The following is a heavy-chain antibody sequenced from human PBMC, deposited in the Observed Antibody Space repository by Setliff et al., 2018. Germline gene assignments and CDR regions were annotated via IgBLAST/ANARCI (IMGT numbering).Heavy chain of an antibody. Sequence: LSLTCTVSGGSISSPSYFWGWVRQPPGREMEWIATIYYSGSSYYNPSLKSRLTISVDTSKNLFSLKLSSVTTADTAVYYCARHYGGGYKHFDYWGQGTLVTVSS. D-gene: IGHD5-12*01. CDR1: GGSISSPSYF. V-gene: IGHV4-39*01. J-gene: IGHJ4*02. CDR2: IYYSGSS. CDR3: ARHYGGGYKHFDY.